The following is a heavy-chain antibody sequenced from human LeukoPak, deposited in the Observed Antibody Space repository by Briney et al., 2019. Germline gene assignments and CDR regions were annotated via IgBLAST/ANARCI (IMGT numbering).Heavy chain of an antibody. CDR2: ISSSGSNI. J-gene: IGHJ4*02. Sequence: GGSLRLSCAASGFIFSDYYMTWIRQAPGKGLEWVSHISSSGSNIHHADSVKGRFTISRDNAKNSLYLQMNSLRAEDTAVYYCVREGYSTGQFDYWGQGTLVTVSS. CDR1: GFIFSDYY. CDR3: VREGYSTGQFDY. D-gene: IGHD2-8*02. V-gene: IGHV3-11*04.